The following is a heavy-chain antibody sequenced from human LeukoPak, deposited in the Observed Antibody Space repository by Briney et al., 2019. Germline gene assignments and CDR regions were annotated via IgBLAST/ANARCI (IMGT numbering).Heavy chain of an antibody. D-gene: IGHD3-22*01. Sequence: GGSLRLSCAASGFSVRTTYMSWVRQAPGKGLEWVSVLYTGGGTDHADSVKGRFTISRDNSKNTLSLPMNSLRVEDTAIYYCTRSGYRHPYHFDSWGQGTLVTVSS. V-gene: IGHV3-53*01. CDR3: TRSGYRHPYHFDS. CDR1: GFSVRTTY. J-gene: IGHJ4*02. CDR2: LYTGGGT.